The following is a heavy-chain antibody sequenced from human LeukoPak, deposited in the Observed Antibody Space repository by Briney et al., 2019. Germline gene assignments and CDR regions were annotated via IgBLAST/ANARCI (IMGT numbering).Heavy chain of an antibody. Sequence: PSETLSLTCTVSGGSISSYYWSWIRQPPGKGLEWTGYIYYSGSTNYNPSLKSRVTISVDTSKNQFSLKLSSVTAADTAVYYCARDPSYYYGSGSSHFDYWGQGTLVTVSS. V-gene: IGHV4-59*01. CDR2: IYYSGST. J-gene: IGHJ4*02. CDR1: GGSISSYY. CDR3: ARDPSYYYGSGSSHFDY. D-gene: IGHD3-10*01.